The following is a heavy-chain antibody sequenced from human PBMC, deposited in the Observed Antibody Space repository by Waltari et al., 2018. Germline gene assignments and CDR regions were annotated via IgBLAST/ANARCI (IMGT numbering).Heavy chain of an antibody. Sequence: QLQLQESGPGLVKPSETLSLTCSVSVCHITNTRPYWGWIRPPPGQGLEWIGTMSYSGATYSSPSLQSRVTISRATSKNQLSLKLGSVTAADTAVYYCATYIGASVGTAAFDVWGQGTMVTVSS. V-gene: IGHV4-39*01. D-gene: IGHD5-12*01. CDR1: VCHITNTRPY. CDR2: MSYSGAT. CDR3: ATYIGASVGTAAFDV. J-gene: IGHJ3*01.